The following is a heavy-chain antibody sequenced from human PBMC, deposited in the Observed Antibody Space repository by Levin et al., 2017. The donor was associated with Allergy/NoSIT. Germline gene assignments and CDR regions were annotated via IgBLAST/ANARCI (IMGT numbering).Heavy chain of an antibody. CDR1: GFTFSSYA. CDR3: ARDSDRYYGSGSYVDY. V-gene: IGHV3-30-3*01. Sequence: AGGSLRLSCAASGFTFSSYAMHWVRQAPGKGLEWVAVISYDGSNKYYADSVKGRFTISRDNSKNTLYLQMNSLRAEDTAVYYCARDSDRYYGSGSYVDYWGQGTLVTVSS. CDR2: ISYDGSNK. D-gene: IGHD3-10*01. J-gene: IGHJ4*02.